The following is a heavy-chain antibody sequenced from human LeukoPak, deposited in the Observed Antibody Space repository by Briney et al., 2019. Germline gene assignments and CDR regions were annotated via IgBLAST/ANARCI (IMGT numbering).Heavy chain of an antibody. CDR2: IIPIFGTA. Sequence: ASVKVSCKASGGTFSSYAISWVRQAPGQGLEWMGGIIPIFGTANSAQKFQGRVTITADKSTSTAYMELSSLRSEDTAVYYCAKDLQGTATPFDYWGQGTLVSASS. D-gene: IGHD2-21*02. CDR3: AKDLQGTATPFDY. CDR1: GGTFSSYA. J-gene: IGHJ4*02. V-gene: IGHV1-69*06.